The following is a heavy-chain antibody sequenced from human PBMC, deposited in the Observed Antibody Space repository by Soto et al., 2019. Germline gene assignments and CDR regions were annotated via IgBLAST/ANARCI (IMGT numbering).Heavy chain of an antibody. Sequence: SETLSLTCTVSGGSISSYYWSWIRQPPGKGLEWIGYIYYSGSTNYNPSLKSRVTISVDTSKNQFSLKLSSVTAADTAVYYCARHAAYSSGWYWFDPWGQGTLVTVSS. V-gene: IGHV4-59*08. CDR2: IYYSGST. CDR1: GGSISSYY. CDR3: ARHAAYSSGWYWFDP. D-gene: IGHD6-19*01. J-gene: IGHJ5*02.